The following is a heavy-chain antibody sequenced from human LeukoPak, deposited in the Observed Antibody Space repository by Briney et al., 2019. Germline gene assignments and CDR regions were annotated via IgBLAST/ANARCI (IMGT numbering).Heavy chain of an antibody. CDR1: GFAFSRYG. V-gene: IGHV3-30*02. CDR2: IRFDGSNR. D-gene: IGHD3-10*01. Sequence: GGSLRLSCAASGFAFSRYGMHWVRQAPGKGLEWVAFIRFDGSNRYLADSVKGRFTIARDNSKNTLSLQTNSLRVEDTAVYYCAKDYYYGSGSPYYVDKWGQGTLVTVSS. J-gene: IGHJ4*02. CDR3: AKDYYYGSGSPYYVDK.